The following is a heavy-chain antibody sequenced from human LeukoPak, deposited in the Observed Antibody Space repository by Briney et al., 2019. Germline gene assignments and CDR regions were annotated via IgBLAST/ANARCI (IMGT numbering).Heavy chain of an antibody. V-gene: IGHV1-46*03. J-gene: IGHJ6*02. CDR1: GYTFTSYY. CDR2: INPSGGST. CDR3: ATTTSDYGDSAYYYGMDV. D-gene: IGHD4-17*01. Sequence: GASVKVSCKASGYTFTSYYMHWVRQGPGQGVEWMAIINPSGGSTSYAQKFQGRVTMTRDTSTSTVYMELSSLRSEDTAVYYCATTTSDYGDSAYYYGMDVWGQGTTVTVSS.